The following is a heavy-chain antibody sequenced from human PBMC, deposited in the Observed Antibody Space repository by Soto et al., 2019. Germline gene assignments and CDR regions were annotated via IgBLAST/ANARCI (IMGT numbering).Heavy chain of an antibody. CDR3: ARHCPYCSGGSCYPGSRYYYGMDV. D-gene: IGHD2-15*01. CDR1: GYSFTSYW. J-gene: IGHJ6*02. CDR2: IYPGDSDT. Sequence: GESLKISCKGSGYSFTSYWIGWVRQMPGKGLEWMGIIYPGDSDTRYSPSFQGQVTISADKSISTAYLQWSSLKASDTAMYYCARHCPYCSGGSCYPGSRYYYGMDVWGQGTTVTVSS. V-gene: IGHV5-51*01.